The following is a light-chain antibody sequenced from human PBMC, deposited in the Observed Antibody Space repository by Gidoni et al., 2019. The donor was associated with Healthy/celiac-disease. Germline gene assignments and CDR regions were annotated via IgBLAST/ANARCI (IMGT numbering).Light chain of an antibody. Sequence: EIVMTQSPATLSVSPGERATLSCRASQSVSSNIAWYQQKPGQAPRLLIYGASTRATGIPARFSGSGSGTDFTLTISSLQSEDFAVYYCQQYNNWPWTFGQGTKMEIK. CDR1: QSVSSN. V-gene: IGKV3-15*01. CDR3: QQYNNWPWT. J-gene: IGKJ1*01. CDR2: GAS.